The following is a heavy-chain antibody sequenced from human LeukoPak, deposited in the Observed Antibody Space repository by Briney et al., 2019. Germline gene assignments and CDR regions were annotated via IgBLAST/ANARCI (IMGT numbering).Heavy chain of an antibody. Sequence: SETLSLTCSVSGDSFSNYYWTCIRQPPGKGLEWIGYVYYSGSTNYNPSLKTRLHLSVDTPKNRFSLKLSSVTAADTAVYYCASSPRLTTSWFLFDSWGHGTLVTVSS. D-gene: IGHD2-2*01. J-gene: IGHJ5*01. CDR3: ASSPRLTTSWFLFDS. CDR2: VYYSGST. CDR1: GDSFSNYY. V-gene: IGHV4-59*08.